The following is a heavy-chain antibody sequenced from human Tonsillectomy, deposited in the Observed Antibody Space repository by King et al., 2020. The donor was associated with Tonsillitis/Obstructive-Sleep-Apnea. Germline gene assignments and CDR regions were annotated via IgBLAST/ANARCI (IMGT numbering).Heavy chain of an antibody. CDR2: IYHSGST. J-gene: IGHJ5*02. D-gene: IGHD2-2*01. Sequence: QLQESGPGLVKPSGTLSLTCAVSGDSINSTNWWSWVRQPPGKGLEWIGEIYHSGSTHYNPSLTSRVTISVEKAKNQFSLKLNSVTAADTAVYFCARGTGYCASTNCLGGWFDPWGQGTLVTVSS. CDR3: ARGTGYCASTNCLGGWFDP. V-gene: IGHV4-4*02. CDR1: GDSINSTNW.